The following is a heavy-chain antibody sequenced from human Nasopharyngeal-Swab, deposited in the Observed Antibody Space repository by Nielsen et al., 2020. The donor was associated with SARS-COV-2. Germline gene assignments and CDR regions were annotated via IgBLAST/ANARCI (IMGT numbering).Heavy chain of an antibody. V-gene: IGHV4-39*01. CDR2: IYYSGST. CDR3: ATFDYYDSS. J-gene: IGHJ4*02. D-gene: IGHD3-22*01. CDR1: GGSISSSSYY. Sequence: SQTVSLTCAVSGGSISSSSYYWGWIRQPPGKGLEWIGSIYYSGSTYYNPSLKSRVTISVDTSKNQFSLKLSSVTAADTAVYYCATFDYYDSSWGQGTLVTVSS.